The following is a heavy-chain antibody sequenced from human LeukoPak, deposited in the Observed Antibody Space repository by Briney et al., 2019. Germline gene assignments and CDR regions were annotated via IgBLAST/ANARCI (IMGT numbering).Heavy chain of an antibody. CDR1: GFTFSSFW. J-gene: IGHJ4*02. V-gene: IGHV3-74*01. CDR3: ASSYSSGWYDPFPFDY. CDR2: INSDGSST. D-gene: IGHD6-19*01. Sequence: PGGSLRLSCGASGFTFSSFWMHWVRQAPGKGLLWVSRINSDGSSTSYADSVKGRFTISRDNAKNSLYLQMNSLRAEDTALYYCASSYSSGWYDPFPFDYWGQGTLVTVSS.